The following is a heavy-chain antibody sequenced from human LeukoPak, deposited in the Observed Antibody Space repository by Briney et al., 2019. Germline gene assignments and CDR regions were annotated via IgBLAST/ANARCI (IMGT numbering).Heavy chain of an antibody. Sequence: GGSLRLSCAASGFTFSSYAMSWVRQAPGKGLGWVSAISGSGGSTYYADSVKGRFTISRDNSKNTLYLQMNSLRAEDTAVYYCAKESPYYDFWSGYTPGPTDYWGQGTLVTVSS. V-gene: IGHV3-23*01. CDR2: ISGSGGST. J-gene: IGHJ4*02. D-gene: IGHD3-3*01. CDR3: AKESPYYDFWSGYTPGPTDY. CDR1: GFTFSSYA.